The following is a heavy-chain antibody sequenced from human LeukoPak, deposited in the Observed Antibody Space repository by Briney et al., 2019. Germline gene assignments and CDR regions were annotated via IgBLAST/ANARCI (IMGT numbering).Heavy chain of an antibody. J-gene: IGHJ4*02. D-gene: IGHD6-19*01. CDR2: IIPIFGTA. V-gene: IGHV1-69*13. CDR1: DTTFKSYA. CDR3: ARDSSGWYTCLGY. Sequence: SSVKVSRKATDTTFKSYALSGVRPAPLHGLEWMGGIIPIFGTANVAQKFQGSVTITAEESTSTAYMELSSLRSEGTAVYYCARDSSGWYTCLGYWGQGTRVTVSS.